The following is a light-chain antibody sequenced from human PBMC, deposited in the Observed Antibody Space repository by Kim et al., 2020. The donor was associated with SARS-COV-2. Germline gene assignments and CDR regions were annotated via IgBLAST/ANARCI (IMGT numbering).Light chain of an antibody. CDR2: DAS. Sequence: VSPGERATLSCRTTQSVRYNLAWFQQHPGQAPRLLIHDASTRATGVPVRFSGSGSGTEFTLTISSLQPEDFAVYYCQQYYSWPLSFGGGTKVDIK. CDR1: QSVRYN. V-gene: IGKV3-15*01. J-gene: IGKJ4*01. CDR3: QQYYSWPLS.